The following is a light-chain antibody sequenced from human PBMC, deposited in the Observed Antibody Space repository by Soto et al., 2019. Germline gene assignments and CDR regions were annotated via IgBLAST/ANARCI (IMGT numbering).Light chain of an antibody. J-gene: IGLJ1*01. Sequence: QSALTQPPSVSAAPGQKVTISCSGSSSNIGGNSVSWYQQLPGTAPKLLIYDDNKRPSGIPDRFSGSKSGTSATLGITGFQTGDEADYYCGSWDSSLSAYVFGTGTKV. CDR3: GSWDSSLSAYV. V-gene: IGLV1-51*01. CDR1: SSNIGGNS. CDR2: DDN.